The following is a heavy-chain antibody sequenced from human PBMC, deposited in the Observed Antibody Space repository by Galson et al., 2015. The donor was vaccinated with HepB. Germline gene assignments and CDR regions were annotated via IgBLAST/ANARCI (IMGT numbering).Heavy chain of an antibody. CDR1: GYIFTNYV. V-gene: IGHV7-4-1*02. Sequence: SVKVSCKASGYIFTNYVINWVRQAPGQGLEWMGGITTKTGNPTYAQGFTGRFALSLDTSVTTAYLQISSLKAEDTAVYFRARVTSIYAYKRRGYSYYYYGMDVWGQGTTVTVSS. CDR3: ARVTSIYAYKRRGYSYYYYGMDV. J-gene: IGHJ6*02. CDR2: ITTKTGNP. D-gene: IGHD3-16*01.